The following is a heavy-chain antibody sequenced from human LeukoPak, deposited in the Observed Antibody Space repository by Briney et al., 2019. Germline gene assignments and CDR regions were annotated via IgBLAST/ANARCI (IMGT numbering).Heavy chain of an antibody. CDR1: GGSLSSGGYS. CDR2: MYHSGTT. V-gene: IGHV4-30-2*01. J-gene: IGHJ3*02. D-gene: IGHD3-22*01. Sequence: SETLSLTCAVSGGSLSSGGYSWSWIRQPPGKGLEWIGYMYHSGTTHYNPSLKSRVTISVDRSKNQFSLKLSSVTAADTAVYYCVRGYYYDSSGYWVRAFDIWGQGTMVTVSS. CDR3: VRGYYYDSSGYWVRAFDI.